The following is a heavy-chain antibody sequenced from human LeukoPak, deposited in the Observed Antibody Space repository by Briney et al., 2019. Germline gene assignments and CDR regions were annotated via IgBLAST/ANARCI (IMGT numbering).Heavy chain of an antibody. V-gene: IGHV3-30*03. J-gene: IGHJ3*02. CDR2: ISYDGSNK. D-gene: IGHD6-6*01. CDR1: GFTFSSYG. Sequence: PGGSLRLSCAASGFTFSSYGMHWVRQAPGKGLEWVAVISYDGSNKYYADSVKGRFTISRDNSKNSLYLQMNSLRAEDTAVYYCAREYSSSSGRAFDIWGQGTMVTVSS. CDR3: AREYSSSSGRAFDI.